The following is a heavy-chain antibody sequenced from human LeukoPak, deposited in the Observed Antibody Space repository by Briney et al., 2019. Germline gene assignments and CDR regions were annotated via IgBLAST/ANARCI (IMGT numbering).Heavy chain of an antibody. CDR3: ARDGRYDYVRGSYRSAFYYFDY. CDR2: ISYDGSNK. Sequence: GGSLRLSCAASGFTFSSYAMHWVRQAPGKGLEWVAVISYDGSNKYYADSVKGRFTISRDNSKNTLYLQMNSLRAEDTAVYYCARDGRYDYVRGSYRSAFYYFDYWGQGTLVTVSS. V-gene: IGHV3-30*04. J-gene: IGHJ4*02. CDR1: GFTFSSYA. D-gene: IGHD3-16*02.